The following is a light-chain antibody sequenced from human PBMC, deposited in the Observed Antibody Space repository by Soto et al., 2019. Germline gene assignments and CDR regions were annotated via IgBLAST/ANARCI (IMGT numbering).Light chain of an antibody. CDR3: QVWDSSSAYVV. CDR1: NIGSKS. V-gene: IGLV3-21*04. J-gene: IGLJ2*01. Sequence: SYKLTQPPSVSVAPGKTARITCGGNNIGSKSVHWYQQKPGQAPVLVIYYDSDRPSGIPERFSGSNSGNTATLTISRVEAGDEADYYCQVWDSSSAYVVFGGGTKLTVL. CDR2: YDS.